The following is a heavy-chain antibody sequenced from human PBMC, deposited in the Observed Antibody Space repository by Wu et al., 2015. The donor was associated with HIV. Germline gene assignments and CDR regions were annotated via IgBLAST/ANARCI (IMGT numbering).Heavy chain of an antibody. CDR2: ISAYNGNT. D-gene: IGHD2-15*01. CDR3: AXGPLCSGGXCYYYYGIGRR. V-gene: IGHV1-18*01. J-gene: IGHJ6*02. Sequence: QVQLVQSGAEVKKPGSSVKVSCKASGGTFSSYAISWVRQAPGQGLEWMGWISAYNGNTNYAQKLQGRVTDDHRHIHEHSLHGAEEPEIVRTRPCITCAXGPLCSGGXCYYYYGIGRRGAEGTTVTVSS. CDR1: GGTFSSYA.